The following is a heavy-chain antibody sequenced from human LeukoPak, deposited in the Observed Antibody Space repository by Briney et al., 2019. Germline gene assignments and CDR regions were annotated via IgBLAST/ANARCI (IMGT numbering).Heavy chain of an antibody. J-gene: IGHJ4*02. CDR1: GFTFSSYG. CDR2: ISGSGGST. D-gene: IGHD3-22*01. CDR3: ASPYYYDTSGLGYYLDY. V-gene: IGHV3-23*01. Sequence: GGSLRLSCAASGFTFSSYGMSWVRQAPGKGLEWVSAISGSGGSTYYADSVKGRFTISRDNSKNTLYLQMNSLRAEDTAVYYCASPYYYDTSGLGYYLDYWGQGTLVTVSS.